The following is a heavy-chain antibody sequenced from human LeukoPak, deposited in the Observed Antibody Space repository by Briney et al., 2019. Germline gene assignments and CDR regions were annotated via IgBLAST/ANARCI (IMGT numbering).Heavy chain of an antibody. Sequence: ASVKVSCKASGYTFTSYDINWVRQATGQGLEWMGWMNPNSGNTGYAQKFQGRVTITRNTSISTAYMDLSRLRSDDTAVYYCARGSNSVYYFNVVAPYYFDYWGQGTLVTVSS. CDR2: MNPNSGNT. D-gene: IGHD3-22*01. CDR1: GYTFTSYD. J-gene: IGHJ4*02. V-gene: IGHV1-8*03. CDR3: ARGSNSVYYFNVVAPYYFDY.